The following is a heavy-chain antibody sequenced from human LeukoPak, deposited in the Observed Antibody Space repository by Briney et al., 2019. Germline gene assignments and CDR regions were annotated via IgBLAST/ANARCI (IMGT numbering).Heavy chain of an antibody. D-gene: IGHD5-18*01. V-gene: IGHV1-69*13. CDR3: AREVVADSGYSYGLDY. J-gene: IGHJ4*02. CDR2: IIPIFGTA. CDR1: GGTFSSYA. Sequence: ASVKVSCKASGGTFSSYAISWVRQAPGQGLEWRGGIIPIFGTANYTQKFQGRVTITADESTSTAYMELSSLRSEDTAVYYCAREVVADSGYSYGLDYWGQGTLVTVSS.